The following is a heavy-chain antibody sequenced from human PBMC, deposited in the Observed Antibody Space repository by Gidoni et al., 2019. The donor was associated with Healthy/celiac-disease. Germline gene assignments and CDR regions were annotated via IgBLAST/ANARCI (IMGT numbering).Heavy chain of an antibody. V-gene: IGHV3-21*01. Sequence: EVQLVESGGGLVKPGGSLRLSCAASGFTFSSYSMNWVRQAPGKGLEWVSSMSSSSSYIYYADSVKGRFTISRDNAKNSLYLQINSLRAEDTAVYYCARGFYSYGLTGPYFDYWGQGTLVTVS. J-gene: IGHJ4*02. CDR1: GFTFSSYS. CDR3: ARGFYSYGLTGPYFDY. D-gene: IGHD5-18*01. CDR2: MSSSSSYI.